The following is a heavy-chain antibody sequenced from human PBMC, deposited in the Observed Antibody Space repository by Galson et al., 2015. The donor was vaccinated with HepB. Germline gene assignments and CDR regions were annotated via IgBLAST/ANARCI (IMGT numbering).Heavy chain of an antibody. J-gene: IGHJ4*02. V-gene: IGHV3-48*02. CDR1: GFTFSTYS. CDR3: ARDTYYFDNSGDYYVRQLDH. CDR2: ISSSGSNI. D-gene: IGHD3-22*01. Sequence: SLRLSCAASGFTFSTYSMNWVRQAPGKGLEWVSYISSSGSNIFYADSVKGRFTISRDNAKNSLYLQMSSLRDEDTAVYYCARDTYYFDNSGDYYVRQLDHWGQGTLVTVSS.